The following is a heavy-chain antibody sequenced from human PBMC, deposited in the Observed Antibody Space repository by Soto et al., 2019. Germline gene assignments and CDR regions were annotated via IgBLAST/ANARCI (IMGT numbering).Heavy chain of an antibody. J-gene: IGHJ4*02. CDR3: ARREIQGPIDY. D-gene: IGHD1-26*01. CDR1: CYSISSGNW. Sequence: SETLSLTCAVSCYSISSGNWWGWIRQPPGKGLEWIGYIYYSGTTYYNPSLKSRVTMSVDTSKNQFSLKLTSVTAVDTAVYYCARREIQGPIDYWGQGTLVTVSS. V-gene: IGHV4-28*01. CDR2: IYYSGTT.